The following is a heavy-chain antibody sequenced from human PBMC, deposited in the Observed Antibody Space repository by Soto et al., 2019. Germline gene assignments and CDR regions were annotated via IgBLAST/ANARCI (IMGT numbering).Heavy chain of an antibody. V-gene: IGHV3-48*03. CDR2: ISDDGASI. CDR1: GFSFSSFA. CDR3: ARENSVQAWLHHFDH. Sequence: PGGSLRLSCEASGFSFSSFAMNWVRQAPGRWLEWVSYISDDGASIYYADSLKGRFTISRDNAKNSLSLQMNNLRAEDTAVYYCARENSVQAWLHHFDHWGLGXLVTVYS. D-gene: IGHD5-18*01. J-gene: IGHJ4*02.